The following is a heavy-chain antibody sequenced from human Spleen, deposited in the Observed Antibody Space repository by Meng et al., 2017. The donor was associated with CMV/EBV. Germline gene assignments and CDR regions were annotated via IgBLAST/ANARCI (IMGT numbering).Heavy chain of an antibody. CDR1: GASVSSNSAV. D-gene: IGHD5-18*01. V-gene: IGHV6-1*01. Sequence: LRLSCAISGASVSSNSAVWNWIRQSPSRGLAWLGRTFYRSNWYNDFAVSVKSRITISADTSKNQFSLQLNSVTPEDTAVYYCARTKTLRGYSYGVFDHWGQGTLVTVSS. CDR3: ARTKTLRGYSYGVFDH. CDR2: TFYRSNWYN. J-gene: IGHJ4*02.